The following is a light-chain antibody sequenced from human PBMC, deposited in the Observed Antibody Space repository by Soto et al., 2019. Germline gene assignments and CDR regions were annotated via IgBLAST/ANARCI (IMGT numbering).Light chain of an antibody. CDR3: QSYDSSTVV. J-gene: IGLJ2*01. V-gene: IGLV6-57*04. CDR2: ENN. CDR1: SGSIASND. Sequence: NFMLTQQHSVSESPGKTVTISCTRSSGSIASNDVQWYQQRPGSAPTTVIYENNQRPSGVPDRFSGSTDGSSNSASLTISGLQTEDEADYYCQSYDSSTVVFGGGTKLTVL.